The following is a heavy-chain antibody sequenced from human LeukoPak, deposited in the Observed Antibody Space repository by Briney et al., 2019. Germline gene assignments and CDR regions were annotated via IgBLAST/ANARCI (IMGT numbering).Heavy chain of an antibody. CDR2: IYYSGST. Sequence: SETLSLTCTVSGGSISSGDYYWSWIRQPPGKGLEWIGYIYYSGSTYYNPSLKSRVTISVDTSKNQFSLKLSSVTAADTAVYYCARREAAAGKAPDYWGQGTLVTVSS. V-gene: IGHV4-30-4*08. CDR3: ARREAAAGKAPDY. CDR1: GGSISSGDYY. D-gene: IGHD6-13*01. J-gene: IGHJ4*02.